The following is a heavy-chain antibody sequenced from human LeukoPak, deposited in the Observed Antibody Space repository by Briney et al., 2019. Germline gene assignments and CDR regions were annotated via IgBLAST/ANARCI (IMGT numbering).Heavy chain of an antibody. Sequence: GGSLRLSCAASGFTFSNYWMHWVRQVPGMGLVWVSHIKTDGSDTRYADSVKGRFTISRDNARNTLYLQMNSLRAEDTAVYYCASHFGELFPFDYWGQGTLVTVSS. V-gene: IGHV3-74*01. CDR1: GFTFSNYW. J-gene: IGHJ4*02. CDR2: IKTDGSDT. D-gene: IGHD3-10*01. CDR3: ASHFGELFPFDY.